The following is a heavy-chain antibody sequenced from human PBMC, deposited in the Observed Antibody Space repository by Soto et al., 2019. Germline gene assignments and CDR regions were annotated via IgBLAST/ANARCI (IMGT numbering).Heavy chain of an antibody. Sequence: PGGSLRLSCPASGFTFCSYAMSWVRQATGKGLEWVSAISGSGGSTYYAASVKGRFTISRDNSKNTLYLQMNSLRAEDTAVYYCAKDRGASSWYSSDCYATSHIGFEYWGQGTLVTVSS. CDR2: ISGSGGST. CDR1: GFTFCSYA. CDR3: AKDRGASSWYSSDCYATSHIGFEY. D-gene: IGHD6-19*01. V-gene: IGHV3-23*01. J-gene: IGHJ4*02.